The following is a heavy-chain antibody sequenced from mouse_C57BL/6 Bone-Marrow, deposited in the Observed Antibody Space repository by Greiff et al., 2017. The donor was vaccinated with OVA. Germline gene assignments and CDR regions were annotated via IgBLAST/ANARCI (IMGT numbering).Heavy chain of an antibody. CDR1: GFTFSDYG. V-gene: IGHV5-15*01. Sequence: EVQLVESGGGLVQPGGSLKLSCAASGFTFSDYGMAWVRQAPRKGPEWVAFISNLAYSIYYADTVTGRFTISRENAKNTLYLEMSSLRSEDTAMYYCARGYYGSSPWFAYWGQGTLVTVSA. CDR2: ISNLAYSI. J-gene: IGHJ3*01. D-gene: IGHD1-1*01. CDR3: ARGYYGSSPWFAY.